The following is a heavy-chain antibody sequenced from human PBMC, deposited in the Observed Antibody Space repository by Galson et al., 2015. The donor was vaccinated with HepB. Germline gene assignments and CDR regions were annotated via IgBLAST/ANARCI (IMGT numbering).Heavy chain of an antibody. CDR2: INPNSGGT. Sequence: SVKVSCKASGYTFTGYYMHWVRQAPGQGLEWMGWINPNSGGTNYALKFQGRVTMTRDTSISTAYMELSRLRSDDTAVYYCARDLDFDWSLNYMDVWGKGTTVTVSS. J-gene: IGHJ6*03. D-gene: IGHD3-9*01. CDR1: GYTFTGYY. CDR3: ARDLDFDWSLNYMDV. V-gene: IGHV1-2*02.